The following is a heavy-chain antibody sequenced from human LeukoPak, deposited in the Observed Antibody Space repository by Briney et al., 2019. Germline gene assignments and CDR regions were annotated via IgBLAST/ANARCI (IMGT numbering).Heavy chain of an antibody. CDR2: INPKSGDT. V-gene: IGHV1-2*02. D-gene: IGHD4-11*01. J-gene: IGHJ6*03. CDR1: GYTFIYHY. CDR3: ATEGQYYYYLDV. Sequence: GASVKVSCKSSGYTFIYHYMHWVRQAPGQGLEWMGWINPKSGDTNYPQKFQGSVTMTRDTSISTVYMELSSLTSDDTALYYCATEGQYYYYLDVWGKGTTVIVSS.